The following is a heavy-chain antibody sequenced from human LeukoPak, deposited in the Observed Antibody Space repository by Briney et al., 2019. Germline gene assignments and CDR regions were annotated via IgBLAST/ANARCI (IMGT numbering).Heavy chain of an antibody. D-gene: IGHD3-10*01. V-gene: IGHV1-18*01. CDR2: ISAYNGNT. J-gene: IGHJ3*02. Sequence: GASVKVSCKAFGYTFTSYGISWVRQAPGQGLEWMGWISAYNGNTNYAQKVKGRVTMTTDTSTNTAYMELSSLRSEDTAVYYCAAGSSENAFDIWGQGTMVTVSS. CDR1: GYTFTSYG. CDR3: AAGSSENAFDI.